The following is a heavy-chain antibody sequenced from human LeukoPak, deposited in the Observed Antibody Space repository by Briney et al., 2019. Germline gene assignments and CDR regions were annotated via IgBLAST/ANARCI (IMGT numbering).Heavy chain of an antibody. CDR2: IYYSGST. CDR3: ARRIAAVGTYYFDY. J-gene: IGHJ4*02. V-gene: IGHV4-59*08. CDR1: GGSISSYY. Sequence: SETLSLTCTVSGGSISSYYWSWIRQPPGKGLEWIGYIYYSGSTNYNPSLKSRVTISVDTSKNQFSLKPSSVTAADTAVYYCARRIAAVGTYYFDYWGQGTLVTVSS. D-gene: IGHD6-13*01.